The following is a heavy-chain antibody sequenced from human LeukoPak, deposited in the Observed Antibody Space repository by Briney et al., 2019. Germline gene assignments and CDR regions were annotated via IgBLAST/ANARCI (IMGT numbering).Heavy chain of an antibody. Sequence: GGSLRLSCAASGFTFSSYWMHWVRQAPGEGLVWVSRINSDGSSTSYADSVKGRFTISRDNAKNTLYLQMNSLRAEDTAVYYCARVRWDSSGWPPRDYYYMDVWGKGTTVTVSS. CDR3: ARVRWDSSGWPPRDYYYMDV. CDR1: GFTFSSYW. V-gene: IGHV3-74*01. CDR2: INSDGSST. D-gene: IGHD6-19*01. J-gene: IGHJ6*03.